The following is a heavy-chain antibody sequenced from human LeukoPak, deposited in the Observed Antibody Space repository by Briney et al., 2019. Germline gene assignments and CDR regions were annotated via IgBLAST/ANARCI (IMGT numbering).Heavy chain of an antibody. CDR3: AREAPRLWSGYFSNFDY. CDR2: IYHSGST. CDR1: GYSISSGYY. J-gene: IGHJ4*02. Sequence: SETLSLTCTVSGYSISSGYYWGWIRQPPGKGLEWIGSIYHSGSTYYNPSLKSRVTISVDTSKNQFSLKLSSVTAADTAVYYCAREAPRLWSGYFSNFDYWGQGTLVTVSS. D-gene: IGHD3-3*01. V-gene: IGHV4-38-2*02.